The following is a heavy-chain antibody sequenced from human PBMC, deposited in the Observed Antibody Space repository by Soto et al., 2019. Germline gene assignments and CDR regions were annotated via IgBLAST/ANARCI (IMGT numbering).Heavy chain of an antibody. V-gene: IGHV3-30*18. CDR3: AKDPGPYQQCCYNWFDP. CDR2: ISYDGSNK. J-gene: IGHJ5*02. Sequence: QVQLVESGGGVVQPGRSLRLSCAASGFTFSSYGMHWVRQAPGKGLEWVAVISYDGSNKYYADSVKGRFTISRDNSKNTLYLQMNSLRAEDTAVYYCAKDPGPYQQCCYNWFDPWGQGTLVTVSS. CDR1: GFTFSSYG. D-gene: IGHD2-2*01.